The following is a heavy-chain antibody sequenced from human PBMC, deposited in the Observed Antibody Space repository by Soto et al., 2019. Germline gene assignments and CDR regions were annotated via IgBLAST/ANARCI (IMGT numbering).Heavy chain of an antibody. CDR3: AKDSIVVVPAATGPGTFDY. D-gene: IGHD2-2*01. V-gene: IGHV3-9*01. CDR1: GFTFSSYG. J-gene: IGHJ4*02. Sequence: GGSLRLSCAASGFTFSSYGMHWVRQAPGKGLEWVSGICCNSGSIGYADSVKGRFTISRDNVKNSLYLQMNSLRAEDTALYYCAKDSIVVVPAATGPGTFDYWGQGTLVTVSS. CDR2: ICCNSGSI.